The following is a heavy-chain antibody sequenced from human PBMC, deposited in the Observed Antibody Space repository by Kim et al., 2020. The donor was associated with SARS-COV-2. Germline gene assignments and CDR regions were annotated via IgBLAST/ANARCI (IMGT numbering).Heavy chain of an antibody. J-gene: IGHJ5*02. V-gene: IGHV4-39*01. CDR3: ARQRITMIVGSRWFDP. CDR2: IYYSGST. Sequence: SETLSLTCTVFGGSISSSSYYWGWISQPPGKGLEWIGSIYYSGSTYYNPSLKSRVTISVDTSKNQFSLKLSSVTAADTAVYYCARQRITMIVGSRWFDPWGQGTLVTVSS. CDR1: GGSISSSSYY. D-gene: IGHD3-22*01.